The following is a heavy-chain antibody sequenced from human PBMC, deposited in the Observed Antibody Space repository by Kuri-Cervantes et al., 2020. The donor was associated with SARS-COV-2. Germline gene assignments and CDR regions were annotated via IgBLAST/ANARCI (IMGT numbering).Heavy chain of an antibody. V-gene: IGHV3-11*06. Sequence: GESLKISCAASGFTFSDYYMSWIRQAPGKGLEWISYISNSRTNTMYADSVHADSVKGRFTISRDNAKNSLYLQMKSLRVEDTAIYFCARSLRLSVATAGGPTPYYFDSWGQGTLVTVSS. CDR2: ISNSRTNTM. CDR1: GFTFSDYY. J-gene: IGHJ4*02. CDR3: ARSLRLSVATAGGPTPYYFDS. D-gene: IGHD6-13*01.